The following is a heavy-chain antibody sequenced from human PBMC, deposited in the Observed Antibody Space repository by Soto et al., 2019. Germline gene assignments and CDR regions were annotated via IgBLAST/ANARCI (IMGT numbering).Heavy chain of an antibody. CDR3: ARANAIDV. J-gene: IGHJ3*01. Sequence: VQLVESGGGLVQPGGSLRLSCEASGFTFSSKWMTWVRQVSGKGLEWVANINQDATQKYYVDSVKGRFTISRDNAKNSLYLQMNSLRVEDTAVYYCARANAIDVWGQGIMVTVSS. CDR2: INQDATQK. CDR1: GFTFSSKW. V-gene: IGHV3-7*01.